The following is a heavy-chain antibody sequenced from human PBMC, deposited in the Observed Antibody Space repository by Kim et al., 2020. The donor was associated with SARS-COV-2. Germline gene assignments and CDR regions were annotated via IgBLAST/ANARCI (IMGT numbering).Heavy chain of an antibody. CDR2: ISGSAGST. V-gene: IGHV3-23*01. Sequence: GGSLRLSCAASGFTFSSYAMTWVRQAPGKGLEWVSTISGSAGSTYYADSVKGRFTISRDNSKNTLYLQMNSLRAEDTAVYYCAKEKGRQQLDLGTLDYWGQGTLVTVSS. D-gene: IGHD6-13*01. CDR3: AKEKGRQQLDLGTLDY. CDR1: GFTFSSYA. J-gene: IGHJ4*02.